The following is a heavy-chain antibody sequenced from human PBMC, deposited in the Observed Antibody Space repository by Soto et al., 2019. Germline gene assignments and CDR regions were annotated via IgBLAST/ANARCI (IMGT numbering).Heavy chain of an antibody. Sequence: GASVKVSCKASGGTFSSYAISWVRQAPGQGLEWMRGIIPIFGTANYAQKFQGRVTITADESTSTAYMELSSLRSEDTAVYYCARASGSYNRDAFDIWGQGTMVTVSS. CDR2: IIPIFGTA. J-gene: IGHJ3*02. V-gene: IGHV1-69*13. D-gene: IGHD1-26*01. CDR3: ARASGSYNRDAFDI. CDR1: GGTFSSYA.